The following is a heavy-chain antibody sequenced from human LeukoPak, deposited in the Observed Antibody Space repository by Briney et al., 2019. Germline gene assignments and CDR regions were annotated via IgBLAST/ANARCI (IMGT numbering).Heavy chain of an antibody. D-gene: IGHD2-15*01. V-gene: IGHV1-2*06. CDR1: GYTFTGYY. J-gene: IGHJ4*02. Sequence: EASVKVSCKASGYTFTGYYMHWVRQAPGQGLEWMGRINPNSGGTNYAQKFQGRVTMTRDTSISTAYMELGRLRSDDTAVYYCARYGEYCSGGSCYYYFDYWGQGTLVTVSS. CDR3: ARYGEYCSGGSCYYYFDY. CDR2: INPNSGGT.